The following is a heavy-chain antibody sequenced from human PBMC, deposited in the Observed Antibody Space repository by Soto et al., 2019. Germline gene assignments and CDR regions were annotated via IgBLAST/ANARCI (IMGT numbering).Heavy chain of an antibody. CDR3: ARGLDYGDLGGGIGFQH. CDR2: IWYDGSNK. D-gene: IGHD4-17*01. V-gene: IGHV3-33*01. Sequence: QVQLVESGGGVVQPGRSLRLSCAASGFTFSSYGMHWVRQAPGKGLEWVAVIWYDGSNKYYADSVKGRSTISRDNSTHTLYLQINRLRAEDTAVYYCARGLDYGDLGGGIGFQHWGQGSLVTVSS. J-gene: IGHJ1*01. CDR1: GFTFSSYG.